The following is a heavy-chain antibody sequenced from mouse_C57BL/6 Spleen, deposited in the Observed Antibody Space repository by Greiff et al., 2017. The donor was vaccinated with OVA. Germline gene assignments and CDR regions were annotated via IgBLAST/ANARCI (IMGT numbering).Heavy chain of an antibody. V-gene: IGHV1-50*01. J-gene: IGHJ4*01. D-gene: IGHD2-4*01. CDR3: ASYYEGGYYAMDY. CDR1: GYTFTSYW. CDR2: IDPSDSYT. Sequence: VQLQQPGAELVKPGASVKLSCKASGYTFTSYWMQWVKQRPGQGLEWIGEIDPSDSYTNYNQKFKGKATLTVDTSSSTAYMQLSSLTSEDSAVYYCASYYEGGYYAMDYWGQGTSVTVSS.